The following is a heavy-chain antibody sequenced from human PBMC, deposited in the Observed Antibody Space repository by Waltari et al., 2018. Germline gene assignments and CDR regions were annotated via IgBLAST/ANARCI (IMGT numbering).Heavy chain of an antibody. CDR1: GGSMSSSNW. CDR3: ASCTMIVVVITTNYYYGMDV. J-gene: IGHJ6*02. D-gene: IGHD3-22*01. CDR2: IYHSGST. V-gene: IGHV4-4*02. Sequence: QVQLQESGTGLVKPSGTLSLTCAVSGGSMSSSNWWSWVRQPPGKGLEWIGEIYHSGSTNYNPSLKSLVTSAVDKSTNPFALKLSSVTAADTAVYYCASCTMIVVVITTNYYYGMDVWGQGTTVTVSS.